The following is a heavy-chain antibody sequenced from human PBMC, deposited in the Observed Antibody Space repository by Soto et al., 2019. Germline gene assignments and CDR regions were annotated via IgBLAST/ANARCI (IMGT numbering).Heavy chain of an antibody. CDR2: MNHDGKKK. D-gene: IGHD6-19*01. CDR3: ARDHSSGWD. V-gene: IGHV3-7*01. J-gene: IGHJ4*02. Sequence: EVQLVESGGDLVQPGGSLRLSCAASGFTFSTYWMSWIRQAPGKGLEWVANMNHDGKKKYYLDYVRGRFTIFRDNAKNSVYLQMNSLRAEDTAIYYCARDHSSGWDWGQGTLVTVSS. CDR1: GFTFSTYW.